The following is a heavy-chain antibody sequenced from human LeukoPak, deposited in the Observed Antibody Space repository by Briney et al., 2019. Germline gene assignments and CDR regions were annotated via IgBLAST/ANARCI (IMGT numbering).Heavy chain of an antibody. Sequence: PSETLSLTCTVSGGSISSYYWSWIRQPPGKGLEWIGYIYYSGSTNYNPSLKSRVTISVDTSKNQFSLKLSSVTAADTAVYYCARGLAAAGTLYYFDYWGQGTLVTVSS. J-gene: IGHJ4*02. V-gene: IGHV4-59*01. CDR2: IYYSGST. CDR3: ARGLAAAGTLYYFDY. CDR1: GGSISSYY. D-gene: IGHD6-13*01.